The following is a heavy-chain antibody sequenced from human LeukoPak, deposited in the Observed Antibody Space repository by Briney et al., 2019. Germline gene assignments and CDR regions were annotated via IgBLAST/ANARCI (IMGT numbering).Heavy chain of an antibody. D-gene: IGHD4-23*01. J-gene: IGHJ4*02. Sequence: GGSLRLSCAASGFTFSSYGIHWVRQAPGQGLEWVALVSHDGSKKYYADSVKGRFTISRDNSKNTLYLQMNSLRAEDTAVYYCAKDRVPWPTVVASYSCGQETLVTVSS. CDR1: GFTFSSYG. CDR3: AKDRVPWPTVVASYS. V-gene: IGHV3-30*18. CDR2: VSHDGSKK.